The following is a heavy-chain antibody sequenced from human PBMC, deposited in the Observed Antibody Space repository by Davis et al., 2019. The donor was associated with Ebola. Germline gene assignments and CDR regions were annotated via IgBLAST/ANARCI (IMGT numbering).Heavy chain of an antibody. CDR2: IKQDGSEK. V-gene: IGHV3-7*01. Sequence: PGGSLRLSCAASGFTFSSYWMSWVRQAPGKGLEWVANIKQDGSEKYYVDSVKGRFTISRDNAKNSLYLQMNSLRAEDTAVYYCARDVGYSSSWYLVYWGQGTLVTVSS. CDR1: GFTFSSYW. CDR3: ARDVGYSSSWYLVY. J-gene: IGHJ4*02. D-gene: IGHD6-13*01.